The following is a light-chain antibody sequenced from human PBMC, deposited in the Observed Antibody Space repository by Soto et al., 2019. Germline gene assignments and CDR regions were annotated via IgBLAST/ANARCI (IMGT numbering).Light chain of an antibody. J-gene: IGKJ1*01. Sequence: EIVMTQSPATLSVSPGERATLSCRASQSVSSHLAWYQQKPGQAPRLLIYGAATRATGIPARFSGSGSGTEVTLTSSSLQSEDVAVYYCRPDTNWPTFGQVTKVEIK. V-gene: IGKV3-15*01. CDR2: GAA. CDR1: QSVSSH. CDR3: RPDTNWPT.